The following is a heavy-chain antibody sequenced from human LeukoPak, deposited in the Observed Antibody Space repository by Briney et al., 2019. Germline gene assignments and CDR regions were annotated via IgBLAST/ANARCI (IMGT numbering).Heavy chain of an antibody. CDR2: INPSGGST. V-gene: IGHV1-46*01. D-gene: IGHD3-10*01. J-gene: IGHJ5*02. CDR3: ARVGPIFGELLGVRFDP. Sequence: GASVKVSCKASGYTFSSNYMHWVRQAPGQGLEWMGIINPSGGSTNYAQKFQGRVTITADESTSTAYMELSSLRSEDTAVYYCARVGPIFGELLGVRFDPWGQGTLVTVSS. CDR1: GYTFSSNY.